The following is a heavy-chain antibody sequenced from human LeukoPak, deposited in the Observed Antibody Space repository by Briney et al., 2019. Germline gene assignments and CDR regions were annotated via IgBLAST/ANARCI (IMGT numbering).Heavy chain of an antibody. J-gene: IGHJ3*02. CDR2: VYHSGST. V-gene: IGHV4-38-2*02. CDR3: ARGPYSYDSSGAFDI. Sequence: PSETLSLTCTVSGYSISSGYYWGWIRPPPGKGLEWIGSVYHSGSTYYNPSLKSRVTISVDTSKNQFSLKLSSVTAADTAVCFCARGPYSYDSSGAFDIWGQGTMVTVSS. D-gene: IGHD3-22*01. CDR1: GYSISSGYY.